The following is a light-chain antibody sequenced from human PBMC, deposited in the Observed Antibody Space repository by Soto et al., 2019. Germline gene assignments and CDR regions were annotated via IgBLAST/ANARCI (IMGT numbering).Light chain of an antibody. V-gene: IGKV1-9*01. J-gene: IGKJ4*01. CDR3: QQLNSYPPT. CDR2: AAS. CDR1: QGVSSH. Sequence: DIQLTQSPSFLSASVGDRVTITCRASQGVSSHLAWYQQKPGNAPEFLIYAASTLQSAVPSRFSGSGSGTEFTLTISSLQPEDFATFYCQQLNSYPPTFGGGTKVEIK.